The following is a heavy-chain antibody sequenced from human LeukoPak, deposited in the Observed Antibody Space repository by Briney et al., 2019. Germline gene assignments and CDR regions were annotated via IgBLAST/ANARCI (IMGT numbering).Heavy chain of an antibody. CDR1: GFTFSSYA. CDR3: ASRGDTAMVTDY. CDR2: ISGSGGST. D-gene: IGHD5-18*01. V-gene: IGHV3-23*01. J-gene: IGHJ4*02. Sequence: PGGSLRLSCAASGFTFSSYAMSWIRQAPGKGLEWVSAISGSGGSTYYADSVKGRFTISRDNSKNTLYLQMNSLRAEDTAVYYCASRGDTAMVTDYWGQGTLVTVSS.